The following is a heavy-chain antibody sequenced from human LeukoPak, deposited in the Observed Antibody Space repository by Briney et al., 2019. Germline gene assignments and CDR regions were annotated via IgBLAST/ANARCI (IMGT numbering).Heavy chain of an antibody. CDR1: GGSVSSYY. CDR3: VRDWEGFNFDI. V-gene: IGHV4-59*02. J-gene: IGHJ3*02. Sequence: SETLSLTCTVSGGSVSSYYWSWVRQPPGEGLEWIAYVYNSGSTNYNPSLKSRVTISVDRSKNQFSLKMNSVAAADTAVYYCVRDWEGFNFDIWGQGTMVTVSS. CDR2: VYNSGST. D-gene: IGHD1-26*01.